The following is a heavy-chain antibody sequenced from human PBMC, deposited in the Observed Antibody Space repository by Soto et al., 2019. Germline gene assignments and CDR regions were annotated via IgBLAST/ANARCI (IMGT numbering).Heavy chain of an antibody. J-gene: IGHJ3*02. CDR1: GFTFSSYG. V-gene: IGHV3-30*18. D-gene: IGHD3-10*02. CDR2: ISYDGSNK. CDR3: AKTHRLYSGSYGRFEVGAFDI. Sequence: GGSLRLSCAASGFTFSSYGMHWVRQAPGKGLEWVAVISYDGSNKYYADSVKGRFTISRDNSKNTLYLQMNSLRAEDTAVYYCAKTHRLYSGSYGRFEVGAFDIWGQGTMVTVSS.